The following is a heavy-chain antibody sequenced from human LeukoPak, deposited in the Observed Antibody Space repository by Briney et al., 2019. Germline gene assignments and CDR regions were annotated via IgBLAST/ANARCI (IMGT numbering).Heavy chain of an antibody. Sequence: GGSLRLSCAASGFTFSSARMSWVRQAPGKGLEWIGRIKSKTDGGATDYAAPVKGRFTISRDDSKNTLYLQMNSLKTEDTAVYYCSLRYFDYWGQGTLVTVSS. V-gene: IGHV3-15*01. CDR1: GFTFSSAR. CDR3: SLRYFDY. J-gene: IGHJ4*02. CDR2: IKSKTDGGAT.